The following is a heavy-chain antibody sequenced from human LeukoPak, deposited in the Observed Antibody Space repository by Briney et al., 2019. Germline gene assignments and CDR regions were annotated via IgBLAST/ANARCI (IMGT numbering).Heavy chain of an antibody. CDR1: GYTFTSYD. CDR2: MNPNSGNT. Sequence: ASVKVSCKASGYTFTSYDINWVRQATGQGLEWMGWMNPNSGNTGYAQKFQGRVTMTRNTSISTAYMELSSLRSEDTAVYYCARGNLGYCSGGSCYCRYWGQGTLVTVSS. J-gene: IGHJ4*02. CDR3: ARGNLGYCSGGSCYCRY. D-gene: IGHD2-15*01. V-gene: IGHV1-8*01.